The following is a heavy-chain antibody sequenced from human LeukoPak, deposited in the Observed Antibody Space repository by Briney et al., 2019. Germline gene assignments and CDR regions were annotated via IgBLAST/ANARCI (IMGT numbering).Heavy chain of an antibody. CDR2: ISSGAGST. CDR3: ARPLCTGGSCHFFYYYMDV. D-gene: IGHD2-15*01. Sequence: GGSLRLSCAASGYTFSSYAMTWVRQAPGKGLEWVSGISSGAGSTHYAESVKGRFTNSRDNSQNKLYLQMNSLRAEDTAVYYCARPLCTGGSCHFFYYYMDVWGKGTTVTVSS. J-gene: IGHJ6*03. CDR1: GYTFSSYA. V-gene: IGHV3-23*01.